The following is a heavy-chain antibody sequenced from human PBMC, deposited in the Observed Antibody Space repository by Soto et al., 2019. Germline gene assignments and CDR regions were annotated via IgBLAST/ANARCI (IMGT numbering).Heavy chain of an antibody. D-gene: IGHD2-2*01. J-gene: IGHJ6*01. CDR1: GFTFSDYY. CDR2: ISSSGSTI. Sequence: PGGSLRLSCTASGFTFSDYYMSWIRQAPGKGLEWVSYISSSGSTIYYADSVKGRFTISRDKAKNSLYLQMNSLRAEDTAVYYCARDMEEYQPDYCYYGMDVWGQGTTVNVS. V-gene: IGHV3-11*01. CDR3: ARDMEEYQPDYCYYGMDV.